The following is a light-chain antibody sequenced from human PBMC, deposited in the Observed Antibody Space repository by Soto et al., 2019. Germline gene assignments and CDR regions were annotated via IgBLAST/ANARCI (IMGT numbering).Light chain of an antibody. CDR1: QSFSTW. Sequence: DIQMTQSPSTLSASIGDRVTITCRASQSFSTWLAWYQQKPGKAPNLLIYKTSILESGVPSRFSGSGSRTEFTLTISSLQPDDFATYYCQQYNSNPLTFGGGTKVEIK. CDR3: QQYNSNPLT. V-gene: IGKV1-5*03. J-gene: IGKJ4*01. CDR2: KTS.